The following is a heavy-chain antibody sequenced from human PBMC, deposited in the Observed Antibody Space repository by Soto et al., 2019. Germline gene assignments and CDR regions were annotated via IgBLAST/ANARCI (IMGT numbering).Heavy chain of an antibody. CDR2: IKQDGSEK. CDR3: ARAGVSSSWYRVYYYYYYMDV. D-gene: IGHD6-13*01. V-gene: IGHV3-7*01. CDR1: GFTFSSYW. J-gene: IGHJ6*03. Sequence: GGSLRLSCAASGFTFSSYWMSWVRQAPGKGLEWVANIKQDGSEKYYVDSVKGRFTISRGNAKNSLYLQMNSLRAEDTAVYYCARAGVSSSWYRVYYYYYYMDVWGKGTTVTVSS.